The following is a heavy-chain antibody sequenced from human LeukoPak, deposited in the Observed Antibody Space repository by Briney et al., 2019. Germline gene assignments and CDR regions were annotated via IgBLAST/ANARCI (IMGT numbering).Heavy chain of an antibody. CDR1: GFTFSRYS. V-gene: IGHV3-21*01. Sequence: PGGSLRLSCAASGFTFSRYSMNWVRQAPGKGLEWVSSISSSSSYIFYADSVKGRFTISRDNAKNSLYLQMNSLSAEDTAVYYCAKGSPEYSSGWFSFAYFDYWGQGTLVTVSS. D-gene: IGHD6-19*01. J-gene: IGHJ4*02. CDR3: AKGSPEYSSGWFSFAYFDY. CDR2: ISSSSSYI.